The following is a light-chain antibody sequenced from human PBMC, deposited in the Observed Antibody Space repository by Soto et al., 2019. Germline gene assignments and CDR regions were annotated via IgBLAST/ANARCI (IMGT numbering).Light chain of an antibody. CDR3: QQFDDVPYS. V-gene: IGKV1-33*01. J-gene: IGKJ2*03. CDR2: DAS. CDR1: QDITNF. Sequence: DIQMTQSPSSLSASVGDRVTITCQASQDITNFLNWYQQKPGKAPKLLIYDASSLQTGVPSRFSGSGSGTDFSYTISILQPEDIATYYCQQFDDVPYSFGQGTKVAIK.